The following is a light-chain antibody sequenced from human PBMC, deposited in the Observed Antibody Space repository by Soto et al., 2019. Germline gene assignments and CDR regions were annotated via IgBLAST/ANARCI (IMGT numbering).Light chain of an antibody. CDR1: QSVSSY. CDR3: QHRSHWPPT. J-gene: IGKJ3*01. V-gene: IGKV3-11*01. Sequence: EIVLTQSPATLSLSPGERATLSCRASQSVSSYLAWYQQKPGQAPRLLIYDASNRATGIPARFSGSGSGTDFTLTISSLEPEDFAVYYCQHRSHWPPTFGPGTKVDIK. CDR2: DAS.